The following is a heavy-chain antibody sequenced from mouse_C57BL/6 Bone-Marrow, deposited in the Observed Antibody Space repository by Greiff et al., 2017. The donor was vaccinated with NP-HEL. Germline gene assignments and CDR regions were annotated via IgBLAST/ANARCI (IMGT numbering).Heavy chain of an antibody. V-gene: IGHV3-5*01. J-gene: IGHJ2*01. D-gene: IGHD1-1*01. CDR3: ARLLRYHSYFDY. CDR1: GISITTGNYR. Sequence: VQLKESGPGLVKPSQTVFLTCTVTGISITTGNYRWSWIRQFPGNKLEWIGYIYYSGTITYNPSLTSRTTITRDTPKNQFFLEMNSLTAEDTATYYCARLLRYHSYFDYWGQGTTLTVSS. CDR2: IYYSGTI.